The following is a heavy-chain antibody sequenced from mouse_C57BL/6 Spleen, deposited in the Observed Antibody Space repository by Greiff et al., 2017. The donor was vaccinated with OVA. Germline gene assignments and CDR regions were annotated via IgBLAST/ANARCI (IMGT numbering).Heavy chain of an antibody. CDR1: GFNFKNTY. Sequence: VQLKQSVAELVRPGASVKLSCTASGFNFKNTYMHWVKQRPEQGLEWIGRIDPANGNTKYAPKFKGKATITADTSSNTAYMQLSSLTSEDTAIYYCARDYGYWGQGTTLTVSS. V-gene: IGHV14-3*01. J-gene: IGHJ2*01. CDR2: IDPANGNT. D-gene: IGHD1-1*01. CDR3: ARDYGY.